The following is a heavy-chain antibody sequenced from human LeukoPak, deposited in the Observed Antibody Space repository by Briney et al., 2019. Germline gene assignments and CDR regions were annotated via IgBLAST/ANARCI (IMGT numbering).Heavy chain of an antibody. J-gene: IGHJ5*02. Sequence: KASETLSLTCVVYGGSFSGHQWSWVRQPPGKGLEWIGEINHSGSTNYNPSLKSRVTISVDTSKNQFSLNLSSVTAADTAVYYCARSKAHLSTSWYGTWFDPWGQGTLVTVSS. CDR1: GGSFSGHQ. V-gene: IGHV4-34*01. D-gene: IGHD2-2*01. CDR2: INHSGST. CDR3: ARSKAHLSTSWYGTWFDP.